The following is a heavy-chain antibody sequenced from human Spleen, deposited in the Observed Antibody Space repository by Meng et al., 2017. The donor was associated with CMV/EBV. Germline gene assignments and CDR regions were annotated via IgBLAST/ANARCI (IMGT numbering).Heavy chain of an antibody. J-gene: IGHJ6*02. Sequence: GESLKISCAASGFTFSSNDMHWVRQTTGKGLEWVSAIGTAGDTYYPGSVKGRFTISRDNSKNTLYLQMSSLRAEDTAVYYCAKEGQLWHYGMDVWGQGTTVTVSS. CDR1: GFTFSSND. CDR3: AKEGQLWHYGMDV. D-gene: IGHD5-18*01. V-gene: IGHV3-13*01. CDR2: IGTAGDT.